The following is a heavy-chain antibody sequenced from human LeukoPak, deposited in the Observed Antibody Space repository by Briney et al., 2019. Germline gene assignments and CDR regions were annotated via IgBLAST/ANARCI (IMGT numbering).Heavy chain of an antibody. CDR1: GYTFTSYG. CDR2: ISGYNGNT. Sequence: GASVKASCKASGYTFTSYGISWVRQAPGQGLEWLGWISGYNGNTNYVQKLQGRVTMTTDTSTNTAYMELRSLRSDGTAVYYCAREYCSSTGCFFKRYFDYWGQGTLVTVSS. V-gene: IGHV1-18*01. D-gene: IGHD2-2*01. J-gene: IGHJ4*02. CDR3: AREYCSSTGCFFKRYFDY.